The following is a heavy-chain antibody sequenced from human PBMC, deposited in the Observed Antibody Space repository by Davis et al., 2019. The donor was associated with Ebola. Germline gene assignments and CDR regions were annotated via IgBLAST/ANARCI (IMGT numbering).Heavy chain of an antibody. Sequence: PGGSLRLSCAASAFTFSNTWVSWVRQAPGKGLEWVSVIYSGGGTYYTDSVKGRFTISRDNSKNTLYFQMKNLRAEDTAVYYCAKATFYYDNSGYNGLFDNWGQGTLVTVS. J-gene: IGHJ4*02. CDR2: IYSGGGT. D-gene: IGHD3-22*01. V-gene: IGHV3-53*01. CDR3: AKATFYYDNSGYNGLFDN. CDR1: AFTFSNTW.